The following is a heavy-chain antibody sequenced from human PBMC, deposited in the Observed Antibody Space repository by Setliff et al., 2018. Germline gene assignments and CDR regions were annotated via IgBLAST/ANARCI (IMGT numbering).Heavy chain of an antibody. V-gene: IGHV4-31*03. CDR1: GGSISSSSYY. J-gene: IGHJ6*04. CDR3: AREVGYYDSSGYPDV. D-gene: IGHD3-22*01. CDR2: IYYSGST. Sequence: PSETLSLTCTVSGGSISSSSYYWSWIRQHPGKGLEWIGYIYYSGSTYYNPSLKSRVTISVDTSKNQFSLKLSSVTAADTAVYYCAREVGYYDSSGYPDVWGKGTTVTVSS.